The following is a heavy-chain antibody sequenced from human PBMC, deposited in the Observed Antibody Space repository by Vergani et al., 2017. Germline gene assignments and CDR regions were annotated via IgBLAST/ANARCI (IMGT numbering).Heavy chain of an antibody. V-gene: IGHV1-69*13. J-gene: IGHJ6*02. D-gene: IGHD2-2*01. Sequence: QVQLVQSGAEVKKPGSSVKVSCKASGGPFKNSAFSWVRQAPGQGLEWMGGIIPIFGTANYAQKFQGRVTITADESTSTAYMELSSLRSEDTAVYYCARDSRALSIVVVPAAHPMDVWGQGTTVTVSS. CDR1: GGPFKNSA. CDR3: ARDSRALSIVVVPAAHPMDV. CDR2: IIPIFGTA.